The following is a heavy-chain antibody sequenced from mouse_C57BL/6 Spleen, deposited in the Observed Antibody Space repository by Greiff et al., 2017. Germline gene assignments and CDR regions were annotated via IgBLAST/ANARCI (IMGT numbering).Heavy chain of an antibody. J-gene: IGHJ3*01. CDR2: IDPANGNT. CDR3: ARRGTTVVEEWFAY. D-gene: IGHD1-1*01. CDR1: GFNIKNTY. Sequence: EVMLVESVAELVRPGASVKLSCTASGFNIKNTYMHWVKQRPEQGLEWIGRIDPANGNTKYAPKFQGKATITADTSSNTAYLQLSSLTSEDTAIYYCARRGTTVVEEWFAYWGQGTLVTVSA. V-gene: IGHV14-3*01.